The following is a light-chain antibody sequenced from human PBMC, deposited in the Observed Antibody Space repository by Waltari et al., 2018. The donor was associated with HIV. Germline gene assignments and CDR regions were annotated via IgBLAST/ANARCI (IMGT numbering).Light chain of an antibody. V-gene: IGKV3-20*01. CDR1: QSVSSSY. J-gene: IGKJ2*01. CDR3: HQYGSSLKT. Sequence: EIVLTQSPGTLSLSAGERVTLSCMASQSVSSSYLAWYQQKPGQAPRLLTYGASIRATGIPDRFSGSGSWTDFTLTISILEPEDSAVYYCHQYGSSLKTFGQGTKLEIK. CDR2: GAS.